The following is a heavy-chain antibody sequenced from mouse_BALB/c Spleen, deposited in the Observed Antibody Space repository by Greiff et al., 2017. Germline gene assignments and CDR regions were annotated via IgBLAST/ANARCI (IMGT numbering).Heavy chain of an antibody. V-gene: IGHV5-17*02. CDR2: ISSGSNTI. Sequence: EVQVVESGGGLVQPGGSRKLSCAASGFTFSSFGMHWVRQAPEKGLEWVAYISSGSNTIYYADTVKGRFTISRDNPKNTLFLQMTSLRSEDTAMYYCAREGYGSYYYAMDYWGQGTSVTVSS. J-gene: IGHJ4*01. D-gene: IGHD1-2*01. CDR3: AREGYGSYYYAMDY. CDR1: GFTFSSFG.